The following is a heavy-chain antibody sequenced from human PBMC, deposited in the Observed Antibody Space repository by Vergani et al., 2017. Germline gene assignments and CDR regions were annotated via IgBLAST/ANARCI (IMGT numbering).Heavy chain of an antibody. J-gene: IGHJ4*02. D-gene: IGHD2-21*01. CDR2: ISSSSSYI. CDR3: ATIPGPVDY. V-gene: IGHV3-21*01. CDR1: GFTFSSYA. Sequence: EVQLLESGGGLVQPGGSLRLSCAASGFTFSSYAMSWVRQAPGKGLEWVSAISSSSSYIYYADSVKGRFTISRDNAKNSLYLQMNSLRAEDTAVYYCATIPGPVDYWGQGTLVTVSS.